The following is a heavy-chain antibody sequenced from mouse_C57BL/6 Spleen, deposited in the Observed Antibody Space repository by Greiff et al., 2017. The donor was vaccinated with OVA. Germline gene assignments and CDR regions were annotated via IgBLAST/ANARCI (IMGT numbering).Heavy chain of an antibody. CDR2: IWRGGST. CDR1: GFSLTSYG. CDR3: AKNHGSSDRWYFDV. Sequence: QVQLQQSGPGLVQPSQSLSITCTVSGFSLTSYGVHWVRQSPGKGLEWLGVIWRGGSTDYYAAFISRLSISKDNSKSQVVSKMNSLQAGDTAIYYCAKNHGSSDRWYFDVWGTGTTVTVSS. V-gene: IGHV2-2*01. D-gene: IGHD1-1*01. J-gene: IGHJ1*03.